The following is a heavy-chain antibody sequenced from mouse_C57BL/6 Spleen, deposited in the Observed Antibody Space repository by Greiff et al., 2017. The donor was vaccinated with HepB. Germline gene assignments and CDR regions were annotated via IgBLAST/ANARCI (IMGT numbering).Heavy chain of an antibody. CDR2: INPSSGYT. CDR1: GYTFTSYW. Sequence: QVQLKESGAELAKPGASVKLSCKASGYTFTSYWMHWVKQRPGQGLEWIGYINPSSGYTKYNQKFKDKATLTADKSSSTAYMQLSSLTYEDSAVYYCAPGITTVVALDYWGQGTTLTVSS. CDR3: APGITTVVALDY. D-gene: IGHD1-1*01. V-gene: IGHV1-7*01. J-gene: IGHJ2*01.